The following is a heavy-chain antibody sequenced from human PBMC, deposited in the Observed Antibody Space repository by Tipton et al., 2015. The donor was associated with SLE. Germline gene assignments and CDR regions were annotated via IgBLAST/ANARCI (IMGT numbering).Heavy chain of an antibody. CDR2: LYHSGDT. CDR1: GASISSSNYY. V-gene: IGHV4-39*07. D-gene: IGHD1-26*01. CDR3: VRINSGASRLFDY. J-gene: IGHJ4*02. Sequence: TLSLTCTVSGASISSSNYYWGWIRQPPGRRLEYLASLYHSGDTYYNPSLRSRLTISMDTSKNQFSLRLRSVTAADTAVYYCVRINSGASRLFDYWGQGMLVAVSS.